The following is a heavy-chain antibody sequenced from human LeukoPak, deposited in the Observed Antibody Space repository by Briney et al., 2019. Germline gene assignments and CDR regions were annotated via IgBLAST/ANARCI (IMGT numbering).Heavy chain of an antibody. D-gene: IGHD3-22*01. V-gene: IGHV3-23*01. Sequence: PGGSLRLSCAASGFTFNSYAMSWVRQAPGKGLEWVSAISGSGGSTYYADSVKGRFTISRDNSKNTLYLQMNSLRAEDTAVYYCAKGRSSGYNAFDIWGQGTMVTVSS. CDR2: ISGSGGST. CDR3: AKGRSSGYNAFDI. J-gene: IGHJ3*02. CDR1: GFTFNSYA.